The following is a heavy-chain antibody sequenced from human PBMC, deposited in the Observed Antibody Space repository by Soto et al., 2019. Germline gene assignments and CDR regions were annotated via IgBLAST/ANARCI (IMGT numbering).Heavy chain of an antibody. CDR3: ARGYXGGDCYSLRNYYYGMDV. Sequence: SVKVSCKASGGTFSSYAISWVRQAPGQGLEWMGGIIPIFGTANYAQKFQGRVTITADKSTSTAYMELSSLRSEDTAVYYCARGYXGGDCYSLRNYYYGMDVWGQGTTVTVSS. CDR2: IIPIFGTA. CDR1: GGTFSSYA. J-gene: IGHJ6*02. V-gene: IGHV1-69*06. D-gene: IGHD2-21*02.